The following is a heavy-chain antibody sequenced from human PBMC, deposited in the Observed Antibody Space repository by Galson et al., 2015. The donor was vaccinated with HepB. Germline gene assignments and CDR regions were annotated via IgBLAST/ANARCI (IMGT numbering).Heavy chain of an antibody. D-gene: IGHD6-13*01. CDR1: GFTFSSYA. J-gene: IGHJ5*02. V-gene: IGHV3-23*01. Sequence: SLRLSCAASGFTFSSYAMSWVRQAPGKGLEWVSAISGSGGSTYYADSVKGRFTISRDNSKNTLYLQMNSLRAEDTAVYYCAKSNMLSSSWLSGFDPWGQGTLVTVSS. CDR3: AKSNMLSSSWLSGFDP. CDR2: ISGSGGST.